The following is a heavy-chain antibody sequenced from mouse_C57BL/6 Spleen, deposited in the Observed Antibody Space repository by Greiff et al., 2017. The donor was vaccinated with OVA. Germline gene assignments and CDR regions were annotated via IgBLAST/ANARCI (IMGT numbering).Heavy chain of an antibody. CDR3: ARSRGAY. CDR1: GYAFSSSW. J-gene: IGHJ3*01. CDR2: IYPGDGDT. Sequence: VQLQQSGPELVKPGASVKISCKASGYAFSSSWMNWVKQRPGTGLEWIGRIYPGDGDTNYNGKFKGKATLTADKSSSTAYMQLSSLTSEDSAVYFCARSRGAYWGQGTLVTVSA. V-gene: IGHV1-82*01.